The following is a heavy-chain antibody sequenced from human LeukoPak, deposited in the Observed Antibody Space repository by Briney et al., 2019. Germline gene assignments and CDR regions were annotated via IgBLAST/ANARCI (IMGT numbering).Heavy chain of an antibody. D-gene: IGHD3-22*01. V-gene: IGHV3-23*01. J-gene: IGHJ3*02. CDR1: GFTFSSYS. Sequence: GGSLRLSCAASGFTFSSYSMNWVRQAPGKGLEWVSAISGSGGSTYYADSVKGRFTISRDNSKNTLYLQMNSLRAEDTAVYYCAKFGYYDSSGHDAFDIWGQGTMVTVSS. CDR2: ISGSGGST. CDR3: AKFGYYDSSGHDAFDI.